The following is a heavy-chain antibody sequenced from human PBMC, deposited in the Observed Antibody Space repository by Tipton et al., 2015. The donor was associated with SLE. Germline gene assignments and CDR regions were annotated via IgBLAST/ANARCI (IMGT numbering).Heavy chain of an antibody. CDR1: GSSISNGFY. CDR3: AKDSGTYYFDF. V-gene: IGHV4-38-2*02. J-gene: IGHJ4*02. CDR2: IYHSGST. Sequence: GLVKPSETLSLTCTVSGSSISNGFYWGWIRQPPGKGLEWIGPIYHSGSTYYNPSLQSRVTISIDTSKNQFSLKLSSVTAADTAVYYCAKDSGTYYFDFWGQGVLVNVSS. D-gene: IGHD1-26*01.